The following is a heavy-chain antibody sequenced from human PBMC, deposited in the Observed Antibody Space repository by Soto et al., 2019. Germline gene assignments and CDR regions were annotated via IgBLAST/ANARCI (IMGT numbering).Heavy chain of an antibody. Sequence: PSETLSLTGTVSVGSVSSYYWSWMRQPAGKGLEWIGRIYTSGSTNYNPSLKSRVTMSVDTSKNQFSPKLSSVTAADTAVYYCARDWGYCSGGSCYSYGMDVGGQGTTVTVSS. CDR3: ARDWGYCSGGSCYSYGMDV. J-gene: IGHJ6*02. D-gene: IGHD2-15*01. CDR2: IYTSGST. V-gene: IGHV4-4*07. CDR1: VGSVSSYY.